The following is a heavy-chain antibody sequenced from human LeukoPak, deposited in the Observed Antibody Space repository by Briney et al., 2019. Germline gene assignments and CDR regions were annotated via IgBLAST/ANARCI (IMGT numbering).Heavy chain of an antibody. CDR1: GGSMSSGGYY. Sequence: SQTLSLTCTVSGGSMSSGGYYWSWIRQHPGKGLEWIGYIHYTGSTYYNASLKSRVTISVDTSKNQFSLKLSSVTAADTAVYYCARTYMTSARFDPWGQGTLVTVSS. J-gene: IGHJ5*02. CDR3: ARTYMTSARFDP. CDR2: IHYTGST. V-gene: IGHV4-31*03. D-gene: IGHD2-21*02.